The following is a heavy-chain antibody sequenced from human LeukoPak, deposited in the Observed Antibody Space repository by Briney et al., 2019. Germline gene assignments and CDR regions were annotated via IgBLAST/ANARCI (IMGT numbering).Heavy chain of an antibody. CDR2: IYYSGST. CDR1: GGSISSSSYY. J-gene: IGHJ3*02. Sequence: SETLSLTCTVSGGSISSSSYYWGWIRQPPGKGLEWIGSIYYSGSTYYNPSLKSRVTISVDTSKNQFSLKLSSVTAEDTAVYYCARGLPSSSWPLDAFDIWGQGTMVTVSS. CDR3: ARGLPSSSWPLDAFDI. D-gene: IGHD6-13*01. V-gene: IGHV4-39*07.